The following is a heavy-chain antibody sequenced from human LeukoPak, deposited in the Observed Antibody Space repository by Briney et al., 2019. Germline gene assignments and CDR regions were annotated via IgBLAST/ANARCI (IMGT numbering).Heavy chain of an antibody. J-gene: IGHJ3*02. CDR2: ISGSAGYT. CDR1: GLTFSSYV. D-gene: IGHD3-22*01. Sequence: PGGSLRLSCAASGLTFSSYVVSWVRQAPGKGLEWVSGISGSAGYTYYADSVRGRFTISRDNSKNTLYLQMNSLRAEDTAVYYCANSRPDYYDSSGYYFGAFDMWGQGTMVTVSS. V-gene: IGHV3-23*01. CDR3: ANSRPDYYDSSGYYFGAFDM.